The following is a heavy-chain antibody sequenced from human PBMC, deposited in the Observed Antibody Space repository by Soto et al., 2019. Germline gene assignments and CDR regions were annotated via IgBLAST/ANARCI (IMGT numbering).Heavy chain of an antibody. V-gene: IGHV3-23*01. D-gene: IGHD1-1*01. CDR2: ISGGGDGT. Sequence: EVQLLESGGGLLQPGESLRLSCAASGFTFSDYAMSWVRQAPGKGLEYVSSISGGGDGTYYADSVKGRFTISRDNSKNMLYLQLNSLRAEDTAIYYCAKGSGITTVTWGALAVWGQGTAVSVSS. CDR1: GFTFSDYA. J-gene: IGHJ3*01. CDR3: AKGSGITTVTWGALAV.